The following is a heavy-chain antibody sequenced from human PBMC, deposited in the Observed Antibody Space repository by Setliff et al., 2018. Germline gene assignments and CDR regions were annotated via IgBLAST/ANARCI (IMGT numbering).Heavy chain of an antibody. CDR3: AREADVRFINYNFWSGSLGY. V-gene: IGHV3-15*07. Sequence: GGSLRLSCAASDFTFSDTWMNWVRQAPGKGLEWVGRIKSKTDGGTIDYAAPVKGRFTISRDDSKNTLYLQMNSLRHEDTAVYYCAREADVRFINYNFWSGSLGYWGQGTLVTVSS. CDR1: DFTFSDTW. J-gene: IGHJ4*02. D-gene: IGHD3-3*01. CDR2: IKSKTDGGTI.